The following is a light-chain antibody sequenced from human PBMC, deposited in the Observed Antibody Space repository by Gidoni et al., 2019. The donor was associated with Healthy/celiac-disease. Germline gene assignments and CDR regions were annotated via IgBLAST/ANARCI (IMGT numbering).Light chain of an antibody. V-gene: IGKV1-33*01. CDR1: QDISNY. J-gene: IGKJ1*01. CDR2: DAS. Sequence: DSQMTQSPSSLSASVGDRVTITCQASQDISNYFNWYQQKQGKAPKLLIYDASTLETGVPSRFSGSGSGTDFTFTISSLQPEDIATYYCQQYDTRPAFGQGTKVEIK. CDR3: QQYDTRPA.